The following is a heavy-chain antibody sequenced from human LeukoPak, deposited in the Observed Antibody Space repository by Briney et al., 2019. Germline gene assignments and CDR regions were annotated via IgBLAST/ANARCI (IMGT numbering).Heavy chain of an antibody. CDR1: GYTFTSYY. CDR2: INPSGGST. V-gene: IGHV1-46*01. Sequence: ASVKVSCKASGYTFTSYYMHWVRQAPGQGLEWMGIINPSGGSTSYAQKFQGRVTMTRDTSTSTVYMELSSLRSEDTAVYYCARVVAARPPVGYYYYMDVWGKGTTVTVSS. CDR3: ARVVAARPPVGYYYYMDV. D-gene: IGHD6-6*01. J-gene: IGHJ6*03.